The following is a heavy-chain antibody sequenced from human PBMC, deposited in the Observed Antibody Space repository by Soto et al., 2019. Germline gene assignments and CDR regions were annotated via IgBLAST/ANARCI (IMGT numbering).Heavy chain of an antibody. CDR2: ISAYNGNT. CDR3: ARVPRSNAGYYMDV. D-gene: IGHD1-1*01. V-gene: IGHV1-18*04. J-gene: IGHJ6*03. CDR1: GYTFTNYY. Sequence: ASVKVSCKASGYTFTNYYIDWVRQAPGQGLEWMGWISAYNGNTNYAQKLQGRVTMTTDTSTSTAYMELRSLRSDDTAVYYCARVPRSNAGYYMDVWGKGTTVTVSS.